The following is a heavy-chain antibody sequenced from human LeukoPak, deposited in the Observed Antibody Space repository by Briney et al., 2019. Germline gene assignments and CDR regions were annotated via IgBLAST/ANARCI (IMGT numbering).Heavy chain of an antibody. D-gene: IGHD6-6*01. CDR3: ARDVYSSSSGTFDY. CDR2: ISYDGSNK. V-gene: IGHV3-30*04. CDR1: GFTFSSYA. Sequence: PGGSLRLSCAASGFTFSSYATHWVRQAPGKGLEWVAVISYDGSNKYYADSVKGRFTISRDNSKNTLYLQMNSLRVEDTAVYYCARDVYSSSSGTFDYWGQGTLVTVSS. J-gene: IGHJ4*02.